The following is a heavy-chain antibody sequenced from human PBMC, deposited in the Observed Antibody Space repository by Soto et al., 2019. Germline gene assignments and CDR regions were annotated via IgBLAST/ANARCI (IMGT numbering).Heavy chain of an antibody. CDR3: ANESWGERDAAYFDL. Sequence: QVQLVESGGGVVQPGTSLRLACAASGFTLSNIGMQWVRQAPGKGLEWVAVISAGGNTKYYADSVKGRFTISRDNSKNTLFLQMNSLRTEDTAVYYCANESWGERDAAYFDLWGQGTLVTVSA. J-gene: IGHJ4*02. D-gene: IGHD3-16*01. CDR1: GFTLSNIG. CDR2: ISAGGNTK. V-gene: IGHV3-30*18.